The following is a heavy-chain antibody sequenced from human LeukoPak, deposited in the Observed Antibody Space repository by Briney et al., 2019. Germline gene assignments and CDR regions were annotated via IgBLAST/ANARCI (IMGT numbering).Heavy chain of an antibody. D-gene: IGHD3-3*02. J-gene: IGHJ4*02. CDR2: ISYDGSNK. CDR1: GFTFSSYG. CDR3: AKDRLISAFTPIDY. V-gene: IGHV3-30*18. Sequence: GGSLRLSCAASGFTFSSYGMHWVRQAPGKGLEWVAVISYDGSNKYYADSVKGRFTISRDNSKNTLYLQMNSLRAEDTAVYYCAKDRLISAFTPIDYWGQGTQVTVSS.